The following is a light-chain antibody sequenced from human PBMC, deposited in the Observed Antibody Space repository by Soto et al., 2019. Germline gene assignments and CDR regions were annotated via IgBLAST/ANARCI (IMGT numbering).Light chain of an antibody. CDR2: DVN. CDR1: SSDVGGYNY. CDR3: SSDTSSIS. J-gene: IGLJ2*01. V-gene: IGLV2-14*01. Sequence: QSALTQPASVSGSPGQSITISCTGTSSDVGGYNYVSWYQQHPDKAPKLMIYDVNTRPSGVSNRFSGSKSGNTASLTISGLQAEDEADYYCSSDTSSISFGGGTKLTVL.